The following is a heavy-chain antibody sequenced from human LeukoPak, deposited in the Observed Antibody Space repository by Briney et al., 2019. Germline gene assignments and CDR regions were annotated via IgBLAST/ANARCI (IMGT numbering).Heavy chain of an antibody. J-gene: IGHJ6*02. D-gene: IGHD2-2*01. V-gene: IGHV3-21*01. CDR3: ARARGYCSSTSCFGMGYGMDV. CDR2: ISSSSSYI. CDR1: GFTFSSYD. Sequence: PGGSLRLSCAASGFTFSSYDMSWVRQAPGKGLEWVSSISSSSSYIYYADSVKGRFTISRDNAKNSLYLQMNSLRAEDTAVYYCARARGYCSSTSCFGMGYGMDVWGQGTTITVSS.